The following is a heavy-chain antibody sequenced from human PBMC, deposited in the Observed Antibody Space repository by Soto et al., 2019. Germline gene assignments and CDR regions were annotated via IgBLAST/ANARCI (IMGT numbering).Heavy chain of an antibody. CDR3: ARAVDSNYDFWSGYSPSAFHYYYYGMDV. D-gene: IGHD3-3*01. J-gene: IGHJ6*02. CDR2: TNPNSGGT. Sequence: ASVKVSCKASGYTFTGYYMHWVRQAPGQGLEWMGWTNPNSGGTNYAQKFQGWVTMTRDTSISTAYMELSRLRSDDTAVYYCARAVDSNYDFWSGYSPSAFHYYYYGMDVWGQGTTVTVSS. V-gene: IGHV1-2*04. CDR1: GYTFTGYY.